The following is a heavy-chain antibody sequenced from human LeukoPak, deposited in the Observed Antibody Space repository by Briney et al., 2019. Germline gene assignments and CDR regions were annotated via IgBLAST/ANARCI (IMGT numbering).Heavy chain of an antibody. J-gene: IGHJ4*02. CDR3: ASLPTPYSSSWRGY. V-gene: IGHV4-34*01. Sequence: SETLSLTCAVYGGSFSGYYWSWIRQPPGKGLEWIGEINHSGSTNYNPSLKSRVTISVDTSKNQFSLKLSSVTAADTAVYYCASLPTPYSSSWRGYWGQGTLVTVSS. D-gene: IGHD6-13*01. CDR1: GGSFSGYY. CDR2: INHSGST.